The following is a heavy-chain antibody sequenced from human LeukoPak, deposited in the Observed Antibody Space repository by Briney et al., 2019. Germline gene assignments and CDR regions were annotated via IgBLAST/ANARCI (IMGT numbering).Heavy chain of an antibody. V-gene: IGHV4-59*12. D-gene: IGHD1-26*01. Sequence: SETLSLTCTVSGGSISSYYWSWIRQPPGKGLEWIGYIYYSGSTYYNPSLKSRVTISVDGSKNQFSLKLSSVTAADTAVYYCARVWSSFPYYFDYWGQGTLVTVSS. CDR2: IYYSGST. CDR1: GGSISSYY. CDR3: ARVWSSFPYYFDY. J-gene: IGHJ4*02.